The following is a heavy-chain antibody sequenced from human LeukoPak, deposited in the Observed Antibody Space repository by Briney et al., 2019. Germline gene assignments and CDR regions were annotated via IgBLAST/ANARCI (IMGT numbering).Heavy chain of an antibody. CDR3: ARVRNYGDYGARFDY. D-gene: IGHD4-17*01. CDR2: MSAYNGNT. V-gene: IGHV1-18*01. CDR1: VYIFTNYG. J-gene: IGHJ4*02. Sequence: GASVKVSFTPSVYIFTNYGISWVRQAPGQGREWMGWMSAYNGNTNYAQKHQGRGTMTTDTYTSTAYMQLRSPRSDDTAVYYCARVRNYGDYGARFDYWGQGTLVTVSS.